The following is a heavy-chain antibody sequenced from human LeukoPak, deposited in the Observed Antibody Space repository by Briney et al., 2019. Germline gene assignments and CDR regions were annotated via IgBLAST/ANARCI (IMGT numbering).Heavy chain of an antibody. D-gene: IGHD2-2*01. CDR3: ARLKPAAYSYMDV. CDR2: INHSGST. CDR1: GGSFSGYY. V-gene: IGHV4-34*01. J-gene: IGHJ6*03. Sequence: SETLSLTCAVYGGSFSGYYWSWIRQPPGKGLEWIGEINHSGSTNYNPSLKSRVTISVDTSKNQFSLKLSSVTAADTAVYYCARLKPAAYSYMDVWGKGTTVTVSS.